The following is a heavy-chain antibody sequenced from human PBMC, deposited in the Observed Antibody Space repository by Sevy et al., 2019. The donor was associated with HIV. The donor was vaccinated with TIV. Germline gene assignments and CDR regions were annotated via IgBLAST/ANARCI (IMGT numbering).Heavy chain of an antibody. D-gene: IGHD2-2*01. J-gene: IGHJ6*02. CDR3: ARERCSSTSCHQSPNYYYYYGMDV. CDR2: ISYDGSNK. CDR1: GFTFSSYA. Sequence: CLRLSCAASGFTFSSYAMHWVRQAPGKGLERVAVISYDGSNKYYADSVKGRFTISRDNSKNTLYLQMNSLRAEDTAVYYCARERCSSTSCHQSPNYYYYYGMDVWGQGTTVTVSS. V-gene: IGHV3-30*04.